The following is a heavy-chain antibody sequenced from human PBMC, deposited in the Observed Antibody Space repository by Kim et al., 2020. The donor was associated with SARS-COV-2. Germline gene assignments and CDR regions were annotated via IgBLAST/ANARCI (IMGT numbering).Heavy chain of an antibody. J-gene: IGHJ6*02. D-gene: IGHD2-2*01. V-gene: IGHV3-9*01. CDR3: MKDVVVGGDDV. CDR2: IMWSGGGK. Sequence: GGSLRLSCIASGFTFNDHAMHWVRQTPGKGLEWVSGIMWSGGGKGYADSVKGRFTTSIDKSKNSLYLQMNSLRAEDTAVYYCMKDVVVGGDDVWGQGTA. CDR1: GFTFNDHA.